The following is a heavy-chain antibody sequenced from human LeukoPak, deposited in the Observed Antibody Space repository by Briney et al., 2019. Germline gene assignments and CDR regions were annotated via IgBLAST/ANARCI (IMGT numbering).Heavy chain of an antibody. CDR2: ISYGGSNK. V-gene: IGHV3-30*03. CDR1: GFTFSSYG. J-gene: IGHJ4*02. D-gene: IGHD4-17*01. CDR3: ARDSSYGDYTFDY. Sequence: GGSLRLSCAASGFTFSSYGMHWVRQAPGKGLEWVAVISYGGSNKYYADSVKGRFTISRDNSKNTLYLQMNSLRAEDTAVYYCARDSSYGDYTFDYWGQGTLVTVSS.